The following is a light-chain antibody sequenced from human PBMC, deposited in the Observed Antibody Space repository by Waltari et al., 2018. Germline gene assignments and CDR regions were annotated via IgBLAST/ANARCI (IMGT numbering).Light chain of an antibody. J-gene: IGKJ1*01. CDR2: WAS. V-gene: IGKV4-1*01. CDR1: QSLLYISNNENY. Sequence: DIVLTQSPDSLAVSLGERATINCTSSQSLLYISNNENYLAWYQLKAGQPPKLLIYWASTREAGVPDRFSGSGSVTDFTLTISSLQAEDVALYYCQHYYSPPWTFGQGTKVEIK. CDR3: QHYYSPPWT.